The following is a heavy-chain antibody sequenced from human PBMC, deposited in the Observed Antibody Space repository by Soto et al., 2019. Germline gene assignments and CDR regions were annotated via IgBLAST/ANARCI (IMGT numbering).Heavy chain of an antibody. Sequence: SETLSLTCTVSGGSISSYYWSWIRQPPGKGLEWIGYIYYSGSTNYNPSLKSRVPISVDTSKNQFSLKLSSVTAADTAVYYCARGTLLEETYYYGSGSYYTYFDYWGQGTLVTVSS. J-gene: IGHJ4*02. CDR2: IYYSGST. V-gene: IGHV4-59*01. CDR3: ARGTLLEETYYYGSGSYYTYFDY. D-gene: IGHD3-10*01. CDR1: GGSISSYY.